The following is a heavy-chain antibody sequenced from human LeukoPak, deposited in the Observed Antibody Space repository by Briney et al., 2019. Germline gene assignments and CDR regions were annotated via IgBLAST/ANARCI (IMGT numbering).Heavy chain of an antibody. V-gene: IGHV1-69*02. Sequence: GASVKVSCKASEYTFTGYYMHWVRQAPGQGLEWMGRIIPILGIANYAQKFQGRVTITADKSTSTAYMELSSLRSEDTAVYYCARNFMTTVARDYWGQGTLVTVSS. CDR2: IIPILGIA. CDR1: EYTFTGYY. J-gene: IGHJ4*02. D-gene: IGHD4-23*01. CDR3: ARNFMTTVARDY.